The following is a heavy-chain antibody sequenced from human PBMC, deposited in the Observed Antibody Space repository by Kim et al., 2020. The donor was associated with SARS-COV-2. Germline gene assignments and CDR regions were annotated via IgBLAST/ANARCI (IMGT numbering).Heavy chain of an antibody. V-gene: IGHV3-73*01. Sequence: GGSLRLSCAASGFPFSGSAIHWVRQASGKGLAWVGRIRSKANSYATTYAASVRGRFSISRDDSKNTAYLKMNNLKTEDTAVYYCTSVPATTSAFCAAFDIWGRGTMVTVSS. CDR2: IRSKANSYAT. D-gene: IGHD1-1*01. CDR1: GFPFSGSA. J-gene: IGHJ3*02. CDR3: TSVPATTSAFCAAFDI.